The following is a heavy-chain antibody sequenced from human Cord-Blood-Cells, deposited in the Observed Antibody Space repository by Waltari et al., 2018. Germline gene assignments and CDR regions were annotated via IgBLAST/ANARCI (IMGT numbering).Heavy chain of an antibody. CDR1: GGSFSGYY. CDR2: INHSGST. CDR3: ARVRVVGSGYYYYYYGMDV. V-gene: IGHV4-34*01. Sequence: QVQLQQWGAGLLKPSETLSPTCAVYGGSFSGYYWSWIRQPQGQGLEWIGEINHSGSTNYNPSLKSRVTMSVDTSKNQFSLKLSSVTAADTAVYYCARVRVVGSGYYYYYYGMDVWGQGTTVTVSS. J-gene: IGHJ6*02. D-gene: IGHD3-22*01.